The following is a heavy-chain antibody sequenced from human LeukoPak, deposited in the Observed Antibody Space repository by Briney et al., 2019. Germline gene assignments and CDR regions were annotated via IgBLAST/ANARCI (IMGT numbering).Heavy chain of an antibody. V-gene: IGHV3-23*01. D-gene: IGHD6-13*01. CDR3: AKDRAQQLVLDF. CDR1: GFTFYSYA. CDR2: IIGSGSST. J-gene: IGHJ4*02. Sequence: LTGVSLTLSCAASGFTFYSYAVMWAAAAPGEGVEWVSAIIGSGSSTYHADSVKGRLTISTENSKNTLFLQRNSLRAEATAVYYCAKDRAQQLVLDFWGQGTLVTVSS.